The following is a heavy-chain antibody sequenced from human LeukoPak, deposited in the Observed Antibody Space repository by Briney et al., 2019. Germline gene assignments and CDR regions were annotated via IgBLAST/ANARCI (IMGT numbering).Heavy chain of an antibody. J-gene: IGHJ6*03. CDR2: INHSGST. V-gene: IGHV4-34*01. CDR1: GGSFSGYY. D-gene: IGHD3-22*01. Sequence: SETLSLTCAVYGGSFSGYYWSWLRQPPGKGLEWIGEINHSGSTNYNPSLKGRVTISVDTSKNQFSLKLSSVTAADTAVYYGARTVIVVVTPINYYYYYMDVWGKGTTFTVSS. CDR3: ARTVIVVVTPINYYYYYMDV.